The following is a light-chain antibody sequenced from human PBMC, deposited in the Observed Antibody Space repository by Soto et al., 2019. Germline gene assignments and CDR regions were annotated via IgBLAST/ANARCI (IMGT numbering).Light chain of an antibody. Sequence: DVVMTQSPLSLPVTLGQPASISCRSSQSLVHSDGNTYLSWFQQRPGQSPRRLIYKVSNRDSGVPDRFSGGGSSADCTLKINRVRAEDVGVYSCMHGTHWPPWTFGKGTKVEI. CDR2: KVS. V-gene: IGKV2-30*02. CDR3: MHGTHWPPWT. J-gene: IGKJ1*01. CDR1: QSLVHSDGNTY.